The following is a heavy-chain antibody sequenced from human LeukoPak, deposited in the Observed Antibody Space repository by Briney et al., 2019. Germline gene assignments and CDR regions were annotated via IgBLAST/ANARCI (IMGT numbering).Heavy chain of an antibody. CDR3: ATAGYSSSY. J-gene: IGHJ4*02. CDR2: IYHSGST. CDR1: GGSISSGGYY. V-gene: IGHV4-30-2*01. D-gene: IGHD6-6*01. Sequence: SETLSLTCTVSGGSISSGGYYWSWIRQPPGKGLEWIGYIYHSGSTYYNPSLKSRVTVSVVRSKNQFSLKLSSVTAADTAVYYCATAGYSSSYWGQGTLVTVSS.